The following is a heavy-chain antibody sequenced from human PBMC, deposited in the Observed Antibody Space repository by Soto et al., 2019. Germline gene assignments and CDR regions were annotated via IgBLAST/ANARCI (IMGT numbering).Heavy chain of an antibody. CDR2: FDPEDGET. CDR1: GYTLTELS. Sequence: ASVKVSCKVSGYTLTELSMHWVRQAPGKGLEWMGGFDPEDGETIYAQKFQGRVTMTEDTSTDTAYMELSSLRSEDTAVYYCATKGRWYVGYYYGMDVWGQGTSVTVSS. CDR3: ATKGRWYVGYYYGMDV. V-gene: IGHV1-24*01. D-gene: IGHD6-13*01. J-gene: IGHJ6*02.